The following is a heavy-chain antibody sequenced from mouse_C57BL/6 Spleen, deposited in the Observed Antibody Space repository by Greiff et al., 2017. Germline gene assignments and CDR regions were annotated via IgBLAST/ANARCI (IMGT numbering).Heavy chain of an antibody. D-gene: IGHD1-1*01. CDR1: GFTFSSYA. CDR2: ISDGGSYT. Sequence: EVKLVESGGGLVKPGGSLKLSCAASGFTFSSYAMSWVRQTPEKRLEWVATISDGGSYTYYPDNVKGRFTISRDNAKNNLYLQMSQLKSEDTAMYYCARDPLYYYGSSYWYFDVWGTGTTVTVSS. CDR3: ARDPLYYYGSSYWYFDV. J-gene: IGHJ1*03. V-gene: IGHV5-4*01.